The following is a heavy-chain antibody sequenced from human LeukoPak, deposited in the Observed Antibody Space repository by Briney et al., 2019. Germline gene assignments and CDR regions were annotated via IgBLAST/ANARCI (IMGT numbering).Heavy chain of an antibody. D-gene: IGHD3-22*01. J-gene: IGHJ4*02. CDR1: GGSISSSTYF. CDR2: IYSSGST. V-gene: IGHV4-39*07. Sequence: PSETLSLTCTVSGGSISSSTYFWGWIRQPPGKGLEWIGSIYSSGSTYYNPSLKSRVTISVDTSKNQFSLKLSSVTAADTAVYYCARGRAGDSSGYYYEGTYYFDYWGQGTLVTVSS. CDR3: ARGRAGDSSGYYYEGTYYFDY.